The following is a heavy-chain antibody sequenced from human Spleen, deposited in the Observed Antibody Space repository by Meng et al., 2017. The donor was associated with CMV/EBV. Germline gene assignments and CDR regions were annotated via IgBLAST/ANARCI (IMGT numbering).Heavy chain of an antibody. V-gene: IGHV1-69*05. J-gene: IGHJ6*02. Sequence: LSNYASTWERQAPGQGLEWLGGIIPIFGTANYAQKFQDRVTITTDVSTSTAYMELRSLRSEDTAVYYCASLFIAARTPPYYYGMDVWGQGTTVTVSS. CDR1: LSNYA. D-gene: IGHD6-6*01. CDR3: ASLFIAARTPPYYYGMDV. CDR2: IIPIFGTA.